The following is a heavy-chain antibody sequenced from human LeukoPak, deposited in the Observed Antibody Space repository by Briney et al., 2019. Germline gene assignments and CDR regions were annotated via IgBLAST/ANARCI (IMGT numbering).Heavy chain of an antibody. CDR1: GFTFSSYA. Sequence: GGSLRLSCAASGFTFSSYAMSWVRQAPGKGLEGVSAISGSGGSTYYADSVKGRFTISRDNSKNTLYLQMNSLRAEDTAVYYCAKNAADCSGGSCYYYYYMDVWGKGTTVTISS. CDR3: AKNAADCSGGSCYYYYYMDV. V-gene: IGHV3-23*01. J-gene: IGHJ6*03. D-gene: IGHD2-15*01. CDR2: ISGSGGST.